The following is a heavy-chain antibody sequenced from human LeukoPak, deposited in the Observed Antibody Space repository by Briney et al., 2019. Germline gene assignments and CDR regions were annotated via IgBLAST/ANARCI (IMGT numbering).Heavy chain of an antibody. Sequence: GGSLRLSCAASGFTVSSNDMSWVRQAPGKGLEWVSVIYSGGRTFYADSVKGRFTISRDNSKNTLYLQMNSLRVEDTAVYYCAKSTASWGRYDHWGQGTLVTVSS. CDR3: AKSTASWGRYDH. CDR1: GFTVSSND. J-gene: IGHJ4*02. D-gene: IGHD3-16*01. CDR2: IYSGGRT. V-gene: IGHV3-53*01.